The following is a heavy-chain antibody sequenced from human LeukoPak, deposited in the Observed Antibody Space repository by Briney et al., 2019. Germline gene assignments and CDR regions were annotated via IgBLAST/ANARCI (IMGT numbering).Heavy chain of an antibody. D-gene: IGHD3-22*01. V-gene: IGHV1-69*06. CDR1: GGTFSSYA. Sequence: ASVKVSCKASGGTFSSYAISWVRQAPGQGLEWMGGIIPIFGTAIYAQKFQGRVTMTEDTSTDTAYMELSSLRSEDTAVYYCATSDSGYYPLLDYWGQGTLVTVSS. CDR2: IIPIFGTA. CDR3: ATSDSGYYPLLDY. J-gene: IGHJ4*02.